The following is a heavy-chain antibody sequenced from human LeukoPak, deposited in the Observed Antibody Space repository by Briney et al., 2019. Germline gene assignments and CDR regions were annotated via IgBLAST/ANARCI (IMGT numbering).Heavy chain of an antibody. D-gene: IGHD2-8*01. CDR3: ARDLGVDDY. V-gene: IGHV4-59*01. CDR2: IHYSGTT. CDR1: GGSISTYY. Sequence: SETLSLTCTVSGGSISTYYWSWIRQPPGKGLEWIGYIHYSGTTNYNPSLKNRVTISLDTSKNQFSLKLSSVTAADTAVYYCARDLGVDDYWGQGTLVTVSS. J-gene: IGHJ4*02.